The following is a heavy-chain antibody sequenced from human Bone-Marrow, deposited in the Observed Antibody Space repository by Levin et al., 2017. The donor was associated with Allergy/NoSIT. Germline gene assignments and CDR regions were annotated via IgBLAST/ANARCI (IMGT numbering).Heavy chain of an antibody. Sequence: GESLKISCAASGFTFDDYGMSWVRQAPGKGLEWVSGINWNGGSTGYADSVKGRFTISRDNAKNSLYLQMNSLRAEDTALYHCARVQGDSSSSGVDYWGQGTLVTVSS. D-gene: IGHD6-6*01. CDR1: GFTFDDYG. CDR2: INWNGGST. J-gene: IGHJ4*02. V-gene: IGHV3-20*01. CDR3: ARVQGDSSSSGVDY.